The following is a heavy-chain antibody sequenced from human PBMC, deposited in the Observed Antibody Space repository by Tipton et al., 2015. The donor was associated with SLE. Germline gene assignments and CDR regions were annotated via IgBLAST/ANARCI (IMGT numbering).Heavy chain of an antibody. D-gene: IGHD3-16*01. V-gene: IGHV4-39*07. CDR3: ARGDLYSDYVWGTLRGAFDI. CDR1: GGSISSSSYY. J-gene: IGHJ3*02. Sequence: LRLSCTVSGGSISSSSYYWGWIRQPPGKGLEWIGSIYYSGSTNYNPSLKSRVTISVDTSKNQFSLILSSVTAADTALYYCARGDLYSDYVWGTLRGAFDIWSQGTMVTVSS. CDR2: IYYSGST.